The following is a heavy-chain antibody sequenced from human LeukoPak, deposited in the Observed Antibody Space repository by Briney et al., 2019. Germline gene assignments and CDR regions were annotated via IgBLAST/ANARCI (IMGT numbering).Heavy chain of an antibody. J-gene: IGHJ4*02. CDR3: ASLITYSSSWDY. CDR2: IYPGDSDT. V-gene: IGHV5-51*01. Sequence: SGYSFTXXXXXXGRXVPGXXXXXMGIIYPGDSDTRYSPSFQGQVTISADKSISTAYLQWSSLKASDTAMYYCASLITYSSSWDYWGQGTLVTVSS. CDR1: GYSFTXXX. D-gene: IGHD6-13*01.